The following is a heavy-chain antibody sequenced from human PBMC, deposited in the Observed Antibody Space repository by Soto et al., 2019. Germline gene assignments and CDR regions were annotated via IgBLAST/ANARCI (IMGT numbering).Heavy chain of an antibody. CDR3: ARHIAGPRTRGFGY. CDR1: GGSITTNW. V-gene: IGHV4-4*02. J-gene: IGHJ4*02. D-gene: IGHD6-13*01. Sequence: QVHLQESGPGLVKPSGTLSLTCAVSGGSITTNWWSWVRQPPGKGLEWIGEIYHSGTTNYNPSLRGRVTISVDKSNNQFSLNLNSVTAADSAIYYCARHIAGPRTRGFGYWGQGNLVTVSS. CDR2: IYHSGTT.